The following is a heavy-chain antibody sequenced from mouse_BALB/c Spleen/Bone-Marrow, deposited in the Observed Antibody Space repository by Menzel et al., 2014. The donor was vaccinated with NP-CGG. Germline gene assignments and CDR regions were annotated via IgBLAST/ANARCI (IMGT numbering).Heavy chain of an antibody. D-gene: IGHD1-1*01. J-gene: IGHJ4*01. CDR3: ARGGYYGSSYEDYAMGY. CDR2: ILPGSGRT. V-gene: IGHV1-9*01. Sequence: VMLVESGAELMKPGASVKISCKATGYTFSSYWIEWVKQRPGYGLEWIGEILPGSGRTNYNEKFKGKATFTADTSSSTAYMQLSNMTSEDSAVYYCARGGYYGSSYEDYAMGYWGQGTSVTISS. CDR1: GYTFSSYW.